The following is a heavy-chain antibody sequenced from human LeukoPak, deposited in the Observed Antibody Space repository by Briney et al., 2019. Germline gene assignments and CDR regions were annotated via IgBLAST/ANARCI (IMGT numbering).Heavy chain of an antibody. J-gene: IGHJ5*02. CDR3: ARTTYGDYVVWFDP. CDR2: ISSSSSYI. V-gene: IGHV3-21*01. CDR1: GFTFSSYS. D-gene: IGHD4-17*01. Sequence: GGSLRLSCAASGFTFSSYSMNWVRQAPGKALEWVSSISSSSSYIYYADSVKGRFTISRDNAKNSLYLQMNSLRAEDTAVYYCARTTYGDYVVWFDPWGQGTLVTVSS.